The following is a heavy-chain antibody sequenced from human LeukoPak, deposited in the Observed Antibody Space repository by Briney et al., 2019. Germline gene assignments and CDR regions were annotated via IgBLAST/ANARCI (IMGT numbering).Heavy chain of an antibody. J-gene: IGHJ5*02. CDR2: IIPIFGTA. Sequence: ASVKVSCKASGGTFSSYAISWVRQAPGQGLEWMGGIIPIFGTANYAQKFQGRVTITTDESTSTAYMELSSLRSEDTAVYYCASAYCGGDCYPNWFDPWGQGTLVTVSS. CDR1: GGTFSSYA. CDR3: ASAYCGGDCYPNWFDP. D-gene: IGHD2-21*02. V-gene: IGHV1-69*05.